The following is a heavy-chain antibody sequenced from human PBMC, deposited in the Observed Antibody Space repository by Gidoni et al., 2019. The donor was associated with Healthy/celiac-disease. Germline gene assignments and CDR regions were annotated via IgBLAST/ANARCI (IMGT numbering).Heavy chain of an antibody. CDR2: IYYSGST. CDR1: CGPLSSGGYY. J-gene: IGHJ6*02. CDR3: AREVVGATVSYYGMDV. V-gene: IGHV4-31*03. Sequence: QVQLQELGLGLVKPSQTLSLTCTVSCGPLSSGGYYWSWIRQHPGKGLEWIGYIYYSGSTYYNPSLKSRVTISVDTPKNQFSLKLSSVTAADTAVYYCAREVVGATVSYYGMDVWGQGTTVTVSS. D-gene: IGHD1-26*01.